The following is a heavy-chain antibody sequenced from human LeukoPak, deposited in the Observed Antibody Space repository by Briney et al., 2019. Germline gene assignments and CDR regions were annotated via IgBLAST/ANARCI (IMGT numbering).Heavy chain of an antibody. J-gene: IGHJ4*02. Sequence: GRSLRLSCAASGFTFSSYGMHWVRQAPGKGLEWVAVISYDGSNKYYADSVKGRFTISRDNSKNTLYLQMNSLRAEDTAVYYCAKDPRLVVITLGFDYWGQGTLVTVSS. CDR1: GFTFSSYG. V-gene: IGHV3-30*18. D-gene: IGHD3-22*01. CDR2: ISYDGSNK. CDR3: AKDPRLVVITLGFDY.